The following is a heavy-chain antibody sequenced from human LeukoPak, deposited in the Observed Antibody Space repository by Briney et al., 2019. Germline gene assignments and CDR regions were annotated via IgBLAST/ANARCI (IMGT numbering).Heavy chain of an antibody. Sequence: SVKVSCKASGGTFSSYAISWVRQAPGQGLEWMGGLIPIFGTANYAQKFQGRVTITTDESTSTAYMELSSLRSEDTAVYYCARTAYYDILTGYSFPYYFDYWGQGTLVTVSS. J-gene: IGHJ4*02. V-gene: IGHV1-69*05. CDR3: ARTAYYDILTGYSFPYYFDY. CDR2: LIPIFGTA. CDR1: GGTFSSYA. D-gene: IGHD3-9*01.